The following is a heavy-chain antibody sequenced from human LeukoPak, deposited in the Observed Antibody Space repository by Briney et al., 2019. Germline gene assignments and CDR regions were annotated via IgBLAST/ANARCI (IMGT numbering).Heavy chain of an antibody. D-gene: IGHD3-16*01. CDR2: IFSSSSYI. V-gene: IGHV3-11*06. CDR3: ARSNGHLGYYYYRMDV. Sequence: SGGSLRLSCAASGFTFSDYYMSWIRQAPGKGLEWVSSIFSSSSYIYYADSVKGRFTISRDNAKNSLYLQMNSLRVEDTAVYYCARSNGHLGYYYYRMDVWGRGTTVTVSS. CDR1: GFTFSDYY. J-gene: IGHJ6*02.